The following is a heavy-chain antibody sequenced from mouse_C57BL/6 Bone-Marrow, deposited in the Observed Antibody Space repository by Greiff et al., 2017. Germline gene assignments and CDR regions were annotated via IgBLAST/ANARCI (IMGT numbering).Heavy chain of an antibody. Sequence: EVKLVESGPELVKPGASVKIPCKASGYTFTDYNMDWVKQSHGKSLEWIGDINPNNGGTIYNQKFKGKATLTVDKSSSTAYMELRSLTSEDTAVYYCAREKVMYDWYFDVWGTGTTVTVSS. CDR2: INPNNGGT. J-gene: IGHJ1*03. D-gene: IGHD2-14*01. CDR3: AREKVMYDWYFDV. V-gene: IGHV1-18*01. CDR1: GYTFTDYN.